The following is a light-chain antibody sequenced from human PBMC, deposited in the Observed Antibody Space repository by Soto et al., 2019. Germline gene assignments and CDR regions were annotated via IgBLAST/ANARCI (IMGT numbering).Light chain of an antibody. CDR1: QSIRSY. V-gene: IGKV1-39*01. CDR3: QQSYTTPV. CDR2: AAS. J-gene: IGKJ5*01. Sequence: DIQMTQSPSSLSASIGDRVTITCRASQSIRSYLNWYQQKPGKAPKLLIYAASSLQSGVPSRFSGSGSGTDFTLTISSLQPEDFATYYCQQSYTTPVFGQGTRLEL.